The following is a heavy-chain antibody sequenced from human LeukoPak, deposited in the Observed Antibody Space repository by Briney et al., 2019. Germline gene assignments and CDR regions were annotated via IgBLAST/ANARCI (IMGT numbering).Heavy chain of an antibody. V-gene: IGHV3-21*01. D-gene: IGHD4-17*01. CDR1: GFTFSSYD. CDR3: ARDEGDYGDPSGY. J-gene: IGHJ4*02. CDR2: ISSSSSYI. Sequence: GGSLRLSCAASGFTFSSYDMSWVRQAPGKGLEWVSSISSSSSYIYYADSVKGRFTISRDNAKNSLYLQMNSLRAEDTAVYYCARDEGDYGDPSGYWGQGTLVTVSS.